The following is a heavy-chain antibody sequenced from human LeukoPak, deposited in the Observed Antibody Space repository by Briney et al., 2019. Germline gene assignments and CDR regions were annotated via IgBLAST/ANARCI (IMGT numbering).Heavy chain of an antibody. J-gene: IGHJ5*02. D-gene: IGHD3-10*01. CDR2: ISSSSSTI. Sequence: GGSLKLSCAASEFIVSINYMTWVRQAPGKGLEWVSYISSSSSTIYYADSVKGRFTISRDNAKNSLYLQMNSLRAEDTAVYYCARDSGTTGEVKFDPWGQGTLVTVSS. V-gene: IGHV3-48*01. CDR3: ARDSGTTGEVKFDP. CDR1: EFIVSINY.